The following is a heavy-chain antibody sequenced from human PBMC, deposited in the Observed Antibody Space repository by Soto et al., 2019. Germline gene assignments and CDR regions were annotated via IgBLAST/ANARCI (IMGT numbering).Heavy chain of an antibody. J-gene: IGHJ3*02. Sequence: PVESRKNSCKGSGDTFTSHWIAWVRQMPGKGLELMGLIYPADSDTRYSPSFEGQVTISVDKSISTAYLQWSSLKASDTAMYYCVRPQAKELGTIRGAFDIWGQGTMVTVSS. D-gene: IGHD3-10*01. CDR2: IYPADSDT. CDR3: VRPQAKELGTIRGAFDI. CDR1: GDTFTSHW. V-gene: IGHV5-51*01.